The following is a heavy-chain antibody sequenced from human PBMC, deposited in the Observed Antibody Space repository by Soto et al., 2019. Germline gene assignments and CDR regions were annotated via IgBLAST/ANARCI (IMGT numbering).Heavy chain of an antibody. CDR2: IYHSGST. Sequence: SETLSLTCAASGGSISSSNWWSWVRQPPGKGLEWIGEIYHSGSTNYNPSLKSRVTISVDKSKNQFSLKLSSVTAADTAVYYCGGYHYYYGMDVWGQGTTVTVSS. J-gene: IGHJ6*02. CDR3: GGYHYYYGMDV. V-gene: IGHV4-4*02. CDR1: GGSISSSNW.